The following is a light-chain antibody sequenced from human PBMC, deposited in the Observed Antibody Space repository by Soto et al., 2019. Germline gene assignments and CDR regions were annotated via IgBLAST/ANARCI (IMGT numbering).Light chain of an antibody. V-gene: IGKV3-15*01. CDR1: QTVSIH. Sequence: EILMTQSPATLSVAPGERATLSCRASQTVSIHVAWYQQKPGQPPRLLIYGASTRATGIPARFSGSGSGTEFTLTISSLQSEDYATYFCQQSLTNPFTFGPGTTVHVK. CDR3: QQSLTNPFT. CDR2: GAS. J-gene: IGKJ3*01.